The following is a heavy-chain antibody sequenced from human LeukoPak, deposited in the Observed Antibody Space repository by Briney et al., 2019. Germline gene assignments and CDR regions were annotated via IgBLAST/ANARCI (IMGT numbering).Heavy chain of an antibody. CDR1: GGSFSGYY. CDR2: INHSGST. J-gene: IGHJ6*03. V-gene: IGHV4-34*01. CDR3: ARGGLWANYYYYMDV. D-gene: IGHD3-10*01. Sequence: SETLSLTCAVYGGSFSGYYWSWIRQPPGKGLEWIGEINHSGSTNYNPSLKSRVTISVDTSKNQFSLKLSSVTAADTAVYYCARGGLWANYYYYMDVWGKGTTVTVSS.